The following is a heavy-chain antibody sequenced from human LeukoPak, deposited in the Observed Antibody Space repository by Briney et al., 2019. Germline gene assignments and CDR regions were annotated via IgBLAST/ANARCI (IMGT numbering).Heavy chain of an antibody. CDR1: GYTFTGYY. D-gene: IGHD3-22*01. CDR3: ARGGDSSGYYSDY. J-gene: IGHJ4*02. CDR2: MNPNSGNT. Sequence: ASVKVSCKASGYTFTGYYMHWVRQAPGQGLEWMGWMNPNSGNTGYAQKFQGRVTMTRNTSISTAYMELSSLRSEDTAVYYCARGGDSSGYYSDYWGQGTLVTVSS. V-gene: IGHV1-8*02.